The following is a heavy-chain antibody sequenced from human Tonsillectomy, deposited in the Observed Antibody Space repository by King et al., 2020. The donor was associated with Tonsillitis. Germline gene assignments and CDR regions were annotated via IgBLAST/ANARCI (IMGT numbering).Heavy chain of an antibody. CDR2: ISWDGNST. CDR1: GFTFDDYT. J-gene: IGHJ4*02. Sequence: VQLVESGGVVVQPGGSLRLSCAASGFTFDDYTMHWVRQAPGKGLEWVSLISWDGNSTYYADSVKGRFTISRDNSKNSLYLQMNCLRTEDTALYSCTKGPGGATKGDYFDYWGQGTLVTVSS. D-gene: IGHD1-26*01. CDR3: TKGPGGATKGDYFDY. V-gene: IGHV3-43*01.